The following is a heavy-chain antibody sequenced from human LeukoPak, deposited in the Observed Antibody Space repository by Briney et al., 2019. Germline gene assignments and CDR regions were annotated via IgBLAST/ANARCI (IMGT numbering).Heavy chain of an antibody. Sequence: GGSLRLSCAASGFTFSSYSMNWVRQAPGKGLEWVSPISSSSSYIYYADSVKGRFTISRDNSKNTLYLQMNSLRAEDTAVYYCARVMGRYCSSTSCYVDYWGQGTLVTVSS. V-gene: IGHV3-21*01. CDR3: ARVMGRYCSSTSCYVDY. J-gene: IGHJ4*02. CDR2: ISSSSSYI. D-gene: IGHD2-2*01. CDR1: GFTFSSYS.